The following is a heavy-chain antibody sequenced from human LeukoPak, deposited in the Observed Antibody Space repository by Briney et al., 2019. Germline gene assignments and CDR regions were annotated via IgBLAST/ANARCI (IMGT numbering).Heavy chain of an antibody. CDR1: GYTCTSYG. J-gene: IGHJ4*02. Sequence: ASVKVSCKASGYTCTSYGISWVRQAPGHALEWMGWMSAYNGHTKCAQKLQGRVPMTVDTSTSTAYMELRSLRSDDTAVYYCPRDRPRVVVAATELDYWGQGTLVTVSS. D-gene: IGHD2-15*01. CDR2: MSAYNGHT. CDR3: PRDRPRVVVAATELDY. V-gene: IGHV1-18*01.